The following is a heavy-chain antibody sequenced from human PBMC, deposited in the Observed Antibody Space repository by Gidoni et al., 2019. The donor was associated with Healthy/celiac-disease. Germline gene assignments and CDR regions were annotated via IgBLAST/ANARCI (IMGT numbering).Heavy chain of an antibody. CDR2: ISGSGGST. CDR1: RFTSSSDA. Sequence: EVPLVVLGGGLVQPGGSLRLSCSASRFTSSSDAMSWVRQAPGKGLEWVSAISGSGGSTYYADPVKGRFTISRNSSDNTLYLQMNSLIAEETAVYSCANDATYAQLYYYVSSGYCSDYWGQGTLVTVSS. CDR3: ANDATYAQLYYYVSSGYCSDY. V-gene: IGHV3-23*04. J-gene: IGHJ4*02. D-gene: IGHD3-22*01.